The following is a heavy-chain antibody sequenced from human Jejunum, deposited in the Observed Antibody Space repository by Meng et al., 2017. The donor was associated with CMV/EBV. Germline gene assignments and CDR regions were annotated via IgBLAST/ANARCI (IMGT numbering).Heavy chain of an antibody. CDR2: IYYAGST. CDR1: GSISSNGYY. CDR3: ARGSDWGTPSWSDP. D-gene: IGHD1/OR15-1a*01. V-gene: IGHV4-39*07. Sequence: GSISSNGYYWGWFRQPPGKGLEWIGSIYYAGSTYYNPSLKSRVTISSDTSKNEFSLNLKSMTAADTAVYYCARGSDWGTPSWSDPWGQGTRVTVSS. J-gene: IGHJ5*02.